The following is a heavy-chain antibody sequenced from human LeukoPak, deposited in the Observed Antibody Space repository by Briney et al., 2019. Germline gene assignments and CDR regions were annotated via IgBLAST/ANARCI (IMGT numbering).Heavy chain of an antibody. CDR2: IYYSGST. J-gene: IGHJ3*02. CDR1: GGSISSSSYY. V-gene: IGHV4-39*07. Sequence: SETLSLTCTVSGGSISSSSYYWGWIRQPPGKGLEWIGSIYYSGSTYYDPSLKSRVTISVDTSKNQFSLKLSSVTAADTAVYYCAREPGDAFDIWGQGTMVTVSS. CDR3: AREPGDAFDI.